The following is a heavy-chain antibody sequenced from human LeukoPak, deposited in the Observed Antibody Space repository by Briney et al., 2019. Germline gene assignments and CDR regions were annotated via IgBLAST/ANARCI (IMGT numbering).Heavy chain of an antibody. CDR1: GYTFTGYY. J-gene: IGHJ4*02. V-gene: IGHV1-2*02. Sequence: EASVKVSCKASGYTFTGYYMHWVRQAPGQGLEWMGWINPNSGGTNYAQKFQGRVTMTRDTSISTAYMELSRLRSDDTAVYYCARSGYYYVSPFDYWGQGTLVTVSS. CDR3: ARSGYYYVSPFDY. CDR2: INPNSGGT. D-gene: IGHD3-22*01.